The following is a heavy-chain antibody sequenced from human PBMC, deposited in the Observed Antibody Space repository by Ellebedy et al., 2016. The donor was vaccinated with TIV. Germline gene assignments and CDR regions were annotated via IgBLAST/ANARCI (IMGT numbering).Heavy chain of an antibody. D-gene: IGHD5/OR15-5a*01. CDR2: VWSDGSNK. CDR3: AKDQTIVSTIVDY. CDR1: GFTFNNYG. V-gene: IGHV3-33*06. J-gene: IGHJ4*02. Sequence: GESLKISCAASGFTFNNYGMHWVRQAPGKGLEWVAVVWSDGSNKYYADSVKGRFTISRDNSKNTLSLQMNSLRAEDTAVYYCAKDQTIVSTIVDYWGQGTLVTVSS.